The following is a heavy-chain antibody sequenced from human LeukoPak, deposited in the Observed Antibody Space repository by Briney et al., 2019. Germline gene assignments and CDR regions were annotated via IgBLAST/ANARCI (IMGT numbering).Heavy chain of an antibody. Sequence: KPSETLSLTCTVSGGSVSSRNYYWGWIRQPPGKGLEWIGSIYNSGNTYYNPSLKSRVTISVDTSKNQVSLKLGSLTAADTAVYYCARQKDMIIVVTYFDYWGQGTQVTVSS. CDR1: GGSVSSRNYY. D-gene: IGHD3-22*01. CDR2: IYNSGNT. CDR3: ARQKDMIIVVTYFDY. V-gene: IGHV4-39*01. J-gene: IGHJ4*02.